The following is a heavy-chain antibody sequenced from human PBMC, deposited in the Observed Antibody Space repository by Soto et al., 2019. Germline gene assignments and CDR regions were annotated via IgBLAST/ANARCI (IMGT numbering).Heavy chain of an antibody. D-gene: IGHD3-22*01. V-gene: IGHV3-21*01. J-gene: IGHJ3*02. CDR2: ISSSSSYI. CDR1: GFTFSSYS. Sequence: GGSLRLSCAASGFTFSSYSMNWVRQAPGKGLEWVSSISSSSSYIYYADSVKGRFTISRDNAKNSLYLQMNSLRAEDTAVYYCARDSLIHYDSSGYEAFDIWGQGTMVTVSS. CDR3: ARDSLIHYDSSGYEAFDI.